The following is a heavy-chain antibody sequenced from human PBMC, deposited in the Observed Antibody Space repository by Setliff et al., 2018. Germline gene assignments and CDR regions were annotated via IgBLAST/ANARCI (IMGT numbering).Heavy chain of an antibody. CDR3: ARKTLLYMDV. V-gene: IGHV4-31*03. Sequence: SETLSLTCTVSGGSISSSSYYWSWIRQHPGKGLEWIGYIYYSGSTYYNPSLKSRVTISVDTSKNQFSLKLNSVTAADTAVYYCARKTLLYMDVWGLGTTVTVSS. CDR2: IYYSGST. J-gene: IGHJ6*03. CDR1: GGSISSSSYY.